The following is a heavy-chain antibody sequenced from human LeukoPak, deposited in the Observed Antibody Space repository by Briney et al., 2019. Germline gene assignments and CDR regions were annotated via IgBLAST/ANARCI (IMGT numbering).Heavy chain of an antibody. CDR3: ARHAPYYYDSSGYYSWYMDV. J-gene: IGHJ6*03. CDR1: GGSISSYY. D-gene: IGHD3-22*01. CDR2: IYTSGST. Sequence: SETLSLTCTVSGGSISSYYWSWIRQPPGKGLEWIGYIYTSGSTNYNPSLKSRVTISVDTSKNQFSLKLSSVTAADTAVYYCARHAPYYYDSSGYYSWYMDVWGKGTTVTVSS. V-gene: IGHV4-4*09.